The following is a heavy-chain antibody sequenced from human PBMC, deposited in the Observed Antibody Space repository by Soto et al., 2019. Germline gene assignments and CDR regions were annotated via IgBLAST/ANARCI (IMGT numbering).Heavy chain of an antibody. CDR2: INHSGST. Sequence: SETLSLTCAVYGGSFSGYYWSWIRQPPGKGLEWIGEINHSGSTNYNPSLKSRVTISVDTSKNQFSLKLSSVTAADTAVYYCARGRAVDILGVVAATLGRDAIDCWGQGTRVTVSS. D-gene: IGHD2-15*01. CDR3: ARGRAVDILGVVAATLGRDAIDC. V-gene: IGHV4-34*01. J-gene: IGHJ3*01. CDR1: GGSFSGYY.